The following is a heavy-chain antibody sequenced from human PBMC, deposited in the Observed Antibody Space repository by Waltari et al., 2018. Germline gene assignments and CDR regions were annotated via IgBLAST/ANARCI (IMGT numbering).Heavy chain of an antibody. J-gene: IGHJ3*01. CDR2: INHSGST. V-gene: IGHV4-34*01. D-gene: IGHD1-1*01. Sequence: QVQLQQWGAGLLKPSETLSLTCAVYGGSFSGYYWSWIRQPPGKGLEWIGEINHSGSTNYNPSLKSRVTISVDTSKNQFSLKLSSVTAADTAVYYCARAQERRDAFDFWGKGTMVTVSS. CDR1: GGSFSGYY. CDR3: ARAQERRDAFDF.